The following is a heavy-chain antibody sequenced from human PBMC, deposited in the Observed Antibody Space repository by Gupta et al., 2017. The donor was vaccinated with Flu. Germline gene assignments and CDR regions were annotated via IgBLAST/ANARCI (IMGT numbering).Heavy chain of an antibody. CDR2: IYYNDNT. Sequence: QLQLQESGPGLVTPSETLSLTCSVSGGSISPDGYYWSWIRQVPGKELEWIGTIYYNDNTYYNPALKSRVTVSVDTSKNQFSLNLNSVTAADTAVYFCARGGGIAVAGDWGQGTLVTVSS. CDR3: ARGGGIAVAGD. V-gene: IGHV4-39*01. CDR1: GGSISPDGYY. J-gene: IGHJ4*02. D-gene: IGHD6-19*01.